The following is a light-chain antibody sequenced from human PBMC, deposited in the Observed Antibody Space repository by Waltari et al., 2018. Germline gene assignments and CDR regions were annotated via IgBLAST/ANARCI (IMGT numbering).Light chain of an antibody. Sequence: DIQMTQSPSSLSASVGERVTITCRASQTISRYLNWYQQKPGKAPNLLIYAESSLQSGVPSRFSGSGSGRDFTLIITSLQPEDFATYYCQESYSFTRTFGQGTKVEIK. CDR1: QTISRY. V-gene: IGKV1-39*01. CDR3: QESYSFTRT. J-gene: IGKJ1*01. CDR2: AES.